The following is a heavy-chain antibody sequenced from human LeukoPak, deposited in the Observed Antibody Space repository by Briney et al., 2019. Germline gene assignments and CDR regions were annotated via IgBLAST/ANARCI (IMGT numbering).Heavy chain of an antibody. V-gene: IGHV3-23*01. Sequence: GGSLRLSCAASGFTFSSYAMSWVRQAPGKGLEWVSAISGSGGSTYYADSVKGRFTISRDNSMNTLYLQMNSLRAEDTAVYYCANSKYSGSYPRLDYYYGMDVWGQGTTVTVSS. D-gene: IGHD1-26*01. CDR1: GFTFSSYA. J-gene: IGHJ6*02. CDR3: ANSKYSGSYPRLDYYYGMDV. CDR2: ISGSGGST.